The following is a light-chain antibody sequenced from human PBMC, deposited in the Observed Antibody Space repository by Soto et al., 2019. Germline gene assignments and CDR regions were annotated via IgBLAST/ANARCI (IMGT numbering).Light chain of an antibody. J-gene: IGLJ1*01. CDR2: DVN. V-gene: IGLV2-11*01. CDR3: CSYAGGYTLYV. Sequence: QSALTQPRSVSGSPGQSVTISCTGSSSDVGGYNYVSWYQQHPGKAPKLIIYDVNERPSGVPDRFSGSKSGNTACLTISGFLAEDEAEYYCCSYAGGYTLYVFGAGTKVTVL. CDR1: SSDVGGYNY.